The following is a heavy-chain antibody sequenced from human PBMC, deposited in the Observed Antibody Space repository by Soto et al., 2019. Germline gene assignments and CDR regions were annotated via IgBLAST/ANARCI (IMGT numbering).Heavy chain of an antibody. D-gene: IGHD5-18*01. J-gene: IGHJ3*02. CDR2: IYYSGST. CDR1: GGSVSSGSYY. V-gene: IGHV4-61*01. Sequence: SETLSLTCTVSGGSVSSGSYYWSWIRQPPGKGLEWIGYIYYSGSTNYNPSLKSRVTISVDTSKNQFSLKLSSVTAADTAVYYCASTVDTAMVNAFDIWGQGTMVTVSS. CDR3: ASTVDTAMVNAFDI.